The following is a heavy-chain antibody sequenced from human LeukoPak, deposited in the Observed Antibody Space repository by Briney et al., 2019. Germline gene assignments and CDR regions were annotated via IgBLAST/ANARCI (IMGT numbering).Heavy chain of an antibody. CDR2: ISPNSGGT. D-gene: IGHD3-22*01. CDR1: GYTFTGYY. V-gene: IGHV1-2*06. Sequence: ASVKVSCKASGYTFTGYYMHWVRQAPGQGLEWMGRISPNSGGTNYAQKFQGRVTMTRDTSISTAYMELSRLRSDDTAVYYCARENYDFKGSGFDYWGQGTLVTVSS. J-gene: IGHJ4*02. CDR3: ARENYDFKGSGFDY.